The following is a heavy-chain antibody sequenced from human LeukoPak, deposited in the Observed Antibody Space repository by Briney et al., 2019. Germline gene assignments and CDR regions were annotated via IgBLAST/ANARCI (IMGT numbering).Heavy chain of an antibody. V-gene: IGHV3-21*01. D-gene: IGHD6-13*01. CDR1: GFTFSGYT. J-gene: IGHJ4*02. Sequence: PGGSLRLSCAASGFTFSGYTMTWVRQAPGKGLEWVSSISNSSTYIYYADSVKGRFTTSRDNVQNSLYLQMNSLRAEDTAVYYCAKELYPGIAAAGDYWGQGTLVTVSS. CDR3: AKELYPGIAAAGDY. CDR2: ISNSSTYI.